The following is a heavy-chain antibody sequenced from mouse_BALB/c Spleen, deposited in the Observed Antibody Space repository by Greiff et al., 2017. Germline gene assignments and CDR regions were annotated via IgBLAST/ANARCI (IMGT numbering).Heavy chain of an antibody. V-gene: IGHV1-87*01. CDR2: IYPGDGDT. D-gene: IGHD2-1*01. Sequence: QVHVKQSGAELARPGASVKLSCKASGYTFTSYWMQWVKQRPGQGLEWIGAIYPGDGDTRYTQKFKGKATLTADKSSSTAYMQLSSLASEDSAVYYCAISDYGNYEYFDVWGAGTTVTVSS. J-gene: IGHJ1*01. CDR3: AISDYGNYEYFDV. CDR1: GYTFTSYW.